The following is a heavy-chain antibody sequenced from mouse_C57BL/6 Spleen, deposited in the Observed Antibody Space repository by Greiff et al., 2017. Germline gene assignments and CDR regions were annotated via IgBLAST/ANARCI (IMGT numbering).Heavy chain of an antibody. CDR3: ARPYYYGSSLYYFDY. CDR1: GYTFTSYW. V-gene: IGHV1-72*01. Sequence: QVQLQQSGAELVKPGASVKLSCKASGYTFTSYWMHWVKQRPGRGLEWIGRIGPNSGGTKYNEKFKRKATLNVDQPSSPAHMKLSSLTSEDSAVYYWARPYYYGSSLYYFDYWGQGTTLTVSS. CDR2: IGPNSGGT. J-gene: IGHJ2*01. D-gene: IGHD1-1*01.